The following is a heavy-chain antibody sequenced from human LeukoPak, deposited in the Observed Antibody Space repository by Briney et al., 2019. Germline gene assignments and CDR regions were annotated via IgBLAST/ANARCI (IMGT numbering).Heavy chain of an antibody. CDR3: AKDWSCSSASCRFDY. D-gene: IGHD2-2*01. CDR1: GFTFSSYG. J-gene: IGHJ4*02. V-gene: IGHV3-30*18. CDR2: ISYDGSNK. Sequence: PAGGSLRLSCAASGFTFSSYGMHWVRQAPGKGLEWVAVISYDGSNKYYADSVKGRFTISRDNSKNTLYLQMNSLRAEDTAVYYCAKDWSCSSASCRFDYWGQGTLVTVSS.